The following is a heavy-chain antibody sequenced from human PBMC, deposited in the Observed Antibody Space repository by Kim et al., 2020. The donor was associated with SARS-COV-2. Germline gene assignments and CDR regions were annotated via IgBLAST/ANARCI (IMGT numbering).Heavy chain of an antibody. J-gene: IGHJ5*02. CDR3: ARGPDCSGGSCYPRHNWFDP. V-gene: IGHV4-34*01. D-gene: IGHD2-15*01. CDR1: GGSFSGYY. Sequence: SETLSLTCAVYGGSFSGYYWSWIRQPPGKGLEWIGEINHSGSTNYNPSLKSRVTISVDTSKNQFSLKLSSVTAADTAVYYCARGPDCSGGSCYPRHNWFDPWGQGTLVTVSS. CDR2: INHSGST.